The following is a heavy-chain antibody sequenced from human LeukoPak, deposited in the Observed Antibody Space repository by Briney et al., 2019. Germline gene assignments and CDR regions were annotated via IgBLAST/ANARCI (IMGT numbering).Heavy chain of an antibody. CDR1: GFTFSSYG. D-gene: IGHD6-19*01. CDR3: ARESGGWYFDY. V-gene: IGHV3-30*03. CDR2: ISYDGSFK. J-gene: IGHJ4*02. Sequence: PGRSLRLSCAASGFTFSSYGMHWVRQAPGKGLEWVAVISYDGSFKYYADSVKGRFTISRDNSRNTLYLQMNSLRADDTAVYYCARESGGWYFDYWGQGTLVTVSS.